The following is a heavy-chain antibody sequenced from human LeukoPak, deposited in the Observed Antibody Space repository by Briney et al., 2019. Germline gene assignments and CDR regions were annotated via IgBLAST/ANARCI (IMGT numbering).Heavy chain of an antibody. CDR2: IYHSGST. CDR3: ARDGGSYYYDRLNAFDI. CDR1: GYSISSGYY. V-gene: IGHV4-38-2*02. Sequence: PSETLSLTCTVSGYSISSGYYWGWIRQPPGKGLEWIGSIYHSGSTYYNPSLKSRVTISVDTSKNQFSLKLSSVTAADTAVYYCARDGGSYYYDRLNAFDIWGQGTMVTVSS. J-gene: IGHJ3*02. D-gene: IGHD3-22*01.